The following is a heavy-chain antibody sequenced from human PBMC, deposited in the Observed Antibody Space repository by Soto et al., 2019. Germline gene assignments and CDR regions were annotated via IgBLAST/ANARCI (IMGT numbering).Heavy chain of an antibody. D-gene: IGHD5-18*01. Sequence: TLSLTCTVSGGSISSGGYYWSWIRQHPGKGLEWIGYIYYSGSTYYNPSLKSRVTLSIDTSKNQLSLKLSSVTAADTAVYYCARLYTAMALFDYWGQGILVTVSS. CDR2: IYYSGST. CDR3: ARLYTAMALFDY. J-gene: IGHJ4*02. V-gene: IGHV4-31*03. CDR1: GGSISSGGYY.